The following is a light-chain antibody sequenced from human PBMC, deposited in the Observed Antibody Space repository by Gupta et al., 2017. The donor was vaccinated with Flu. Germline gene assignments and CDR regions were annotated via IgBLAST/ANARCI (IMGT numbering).Light chain of an antibody. V-gene: IGLV3-25*02. J-gene: IGLJ2*01. CDR1: ALPKQH. Sequence: SHELTQPPSVSVSPGQKARITCSGDALPKQHAYWYQQKPGQAPVLVIYKDSERPSGIPERFSGSSSGTTVTLTISGVQAEDEADYYCQSADSSGTYSVVFGGGTKLTVL. CDR3: QSADSSGTYSVV. CDR2: KDS.